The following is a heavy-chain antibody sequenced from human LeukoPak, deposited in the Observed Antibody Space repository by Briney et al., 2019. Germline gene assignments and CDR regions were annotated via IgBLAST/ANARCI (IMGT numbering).Heavy chain of an antibody. D-gene: IGHD6-25*01. J-gene: IGHJ5*02. CDR2: ISGSGSTR. V-gene: IGHV3-23*01. CDR3: EKEGGFSTGWYDQ. Sequence: GGSLRLSCAASGFTFSNYNMNWVRQAPGKGLEWVSSISGSGSTRYYAYSVKGRFTISRDNSQNTLYLQMNSLRAEDTAIEYCEKEGGFSTGWYDQWGEGTLVTVSS. CDR1: GFTFSNYN.